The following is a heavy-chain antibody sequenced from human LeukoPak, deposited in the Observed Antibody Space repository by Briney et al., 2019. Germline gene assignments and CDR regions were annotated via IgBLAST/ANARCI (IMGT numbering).Heavy chain of an antibody. CDR3: TRDSGTYNWFDP. CDR1: GFTFSGSA. CDR2: IDKKDKGYATAT. J-gene: IGHJ5*02. D-gene: IGHD1-26*01. V-gene: IGHV3-73*01. Sequence: GGSLKLSCAASGFTFSGSAIHWVRQSSGKGLEWVRLIDKKDKGYATATAYAASVKGRFTISRDDSINTAYLQMKSLKTEDTALYYCTRDSGTYNWFDPWGQGTLVTVSS.